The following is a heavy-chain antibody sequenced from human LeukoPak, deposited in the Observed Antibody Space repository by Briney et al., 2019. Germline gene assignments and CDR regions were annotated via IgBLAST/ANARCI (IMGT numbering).Heavy chain of an antibody. CDR2: INPNSGGT. Sequence: ASVKVSCKASGYTFTGYYMHWVRQAPGQGLEWMGWINPNSGGTNYAQKFQGRVTMTRDTSISTAYMELSSLRSEDTAVYYCARGRSSSWEYYFDYWGQGTLVTVSS. V-gene: IGHV1-2*02. CDR3: ARGRSSSWEYYFDY. CDR1: GYTFTGYY. D-gene: IGHD6-13*01. J-gene: IGHJ4*02.